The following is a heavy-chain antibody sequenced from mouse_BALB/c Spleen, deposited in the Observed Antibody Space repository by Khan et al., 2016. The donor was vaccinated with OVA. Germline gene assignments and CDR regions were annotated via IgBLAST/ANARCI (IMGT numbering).Heavy chain of an antibody. Sequence: QVQLQQSGAELARPGASVKMSCKASGYPFPTYRIHGKNRGPGRGRDGIGSINPGNGYTNSNHKFKDKAKLTADKTSTTVYMQLSSLTSDDSAVYNCVRDGAYHRNDGWFAYWGQGTLVTVSA. J-gene: IGHJ3*01. CDR2: INPGNGYT. CDR1: GYPFPTYR. V-gene: IGHV1-4*01. D-gene: IGHD2-14*01. CDR3: VRDGAYHRNDGWFAY.